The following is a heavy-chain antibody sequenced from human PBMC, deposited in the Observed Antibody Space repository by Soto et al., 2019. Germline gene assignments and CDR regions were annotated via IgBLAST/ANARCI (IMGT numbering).Heavy chain of an antibody. J-gene: IGHJ4*02. CDR2: INAGNGDT. Sequence: ASVKVSCKASGYTFSSHSIHWVRQAPGQRLEWMGWINAGNGDTKYSQKFQGRVAITRDTSASSAYMELSTLKSEDTAVYYCARDGARIAVFGVVYYFDYWGQGTVVNVSS. CDR1: GYTFSSHS. V-gene: IGHV1-3*01. D-gene: IGHD3-3*01. CDR3: ARDGARIAVFGVVYYFDY.